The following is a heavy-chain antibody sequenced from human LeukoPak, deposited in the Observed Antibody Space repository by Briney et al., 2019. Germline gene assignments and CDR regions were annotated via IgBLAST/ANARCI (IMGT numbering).Heavy chain of an antibody. CDR2: ISGSVGST. CDR1: GFTFSSYS. CDR3: AKGKGVVPAAIGVFDY. Sequence: GGSLRLSCAASGFTFSSYSMSWDRHAEGKGLEWVSAISGSVGSTYYADFVKGRFTISRDTSKNTLYLKMNSLRAEDTAVYYCAKGKGVVPAAIGVFDYWGQGILVTVSS. J-gene: IGHJ4*02. V-gene: IGHV3-23*01. D-gene: IGHD2-2*01.